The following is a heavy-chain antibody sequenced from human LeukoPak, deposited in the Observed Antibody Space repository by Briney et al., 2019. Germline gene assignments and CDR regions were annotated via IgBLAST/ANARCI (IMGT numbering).Heavy chain of an antibody. Sequence: SETLSLTCTVSGGSISSYYWSWIRQPAGKGLEWIGRIYTSGSINYNPSLKSRVTMSVDTSKNQFSLKLSSVTAADTAVYYCARVIFSVAGTGGYYYYYYMDVWGKGTTVTVSS. J-gene: IGHJ6*03. D-gene: IGHD6-19*01. CDR1: GGSISSYY. V-gene: IGHV4-4*07. CDR2: IYTSGSI. CDR3: ARVIFSVAGTGGYYYYYYMDV.